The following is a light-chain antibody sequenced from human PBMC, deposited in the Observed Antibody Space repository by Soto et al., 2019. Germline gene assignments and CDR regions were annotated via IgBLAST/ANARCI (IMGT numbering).Light chain of an antibody. CDR1: QSISSY. J-gene: IGKJ1*01. Sequence: DIQMTQSPSSLSASVGDRVTITCRASQSISSYLNWYQQKPGKAPKLLIYKASSLESGVPSRFSGSGSGTDFTLTISSLQPEDFATYYCQQSYNTLWTFGQGTKVDIK. CDR3: QQSYNTLWT. CDR2: KAS. V-gene: IGKV1-39*01.